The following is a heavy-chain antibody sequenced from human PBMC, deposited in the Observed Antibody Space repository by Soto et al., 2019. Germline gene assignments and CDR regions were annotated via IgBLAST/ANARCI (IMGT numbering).Heavy chain of an antibody. V-gene: IGHV3-30*18. J-gene: IGHJ4*02. D-gene: IGHD6-6*01. CDR3: AKGYTRSSG. CDR2: ISYDGSDK. Sequence: GGSLRLSCAASGFTVSSYGMHWVRQAPGKGLEWVAVISYDGSDKYYAGSVKGRFTISRDNSNNTLYLQMNSLRAEDTAVYYCAKGYTRSSGWGQGTLVTVSS. CDR1: GFTVSSYG.